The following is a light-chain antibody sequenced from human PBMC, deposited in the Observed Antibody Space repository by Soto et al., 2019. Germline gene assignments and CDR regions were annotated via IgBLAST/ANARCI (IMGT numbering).Light chain of an antibody. CDR1: QSVSSNY. Sequence: EIVLTQSPGTLSLSPGERATLSCRASQSVSSNYLAWYQQKPGQTPRLLIYGASSRSTGIPDRFSGSGSGTDFTLTISRLEPEDFAVYYCQQYRTSPPTWTFGQGTKVEIK. J-gene: IGKJ1*01. V-gene: IGKV3-20*01. CDR2: GAS. CDR3: QQYRTSPPTWT.